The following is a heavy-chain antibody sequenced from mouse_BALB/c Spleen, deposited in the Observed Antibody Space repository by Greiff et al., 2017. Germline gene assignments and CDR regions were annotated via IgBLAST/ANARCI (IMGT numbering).Heavy chain of an antibody. V-gene: IGHV5-6-3*01. D-gene: IGHD2-4*01. CDR2: INSNGGST. Sequence: EVQVVESGGGLVQPGGSLKLSCAASGFTFSSYGMSWVRQTPDKRLELVATINSNGGSTYYPDSVKGRFTISRDNAKNTLYLQMSSLKSEDTAMYYCARDESTMITKFAYWGQGTLVTVSA. J-gene: IGHJ3*01. CDR1: GFTFSSYG. CDR3: ARDESTMITKFAY.